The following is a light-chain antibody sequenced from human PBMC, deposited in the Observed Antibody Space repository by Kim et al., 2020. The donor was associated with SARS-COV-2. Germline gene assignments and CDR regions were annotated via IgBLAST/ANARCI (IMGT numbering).Light chain of an antibody. Sequence: DIQMTQSPSTLSASVGDRVIIACRASHTIRDMLAWYQQKPGNAPKLLIYKASKLESGVPSRFSGSGSGTEFSLTIGSLQSDDFATYYCQQYETYSRTFGQGTKVDIK. CDR2: KAS. V-gene: IGKV1-5*03. CDR3: QQYETYSRT. CDR1: HTIRDM. J-gene: IGKJ1*01.